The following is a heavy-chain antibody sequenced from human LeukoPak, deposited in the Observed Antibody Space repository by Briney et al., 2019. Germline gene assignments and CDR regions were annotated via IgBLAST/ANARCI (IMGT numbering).Heavy chain of an antibody. CDR1: GYSVNNAYY. J-gene: IGHJ4*02. Sequence: SETLALTCAVSGYSVNNAYYWGWIRQPPGKGLEWIASIHDSGSPYYNPSLKSRVTISGDRSKTQFSLKLNSVTAADTAVYYCARTYCNVRNCYCDSWGQGTLVTVSS. CDR2: IHDSGSP. D-gene: IGHD2/OR15-2a*01. CDR3: ARTYCNVRNCYCDS. V-gene: IGHV4-38-2*01.